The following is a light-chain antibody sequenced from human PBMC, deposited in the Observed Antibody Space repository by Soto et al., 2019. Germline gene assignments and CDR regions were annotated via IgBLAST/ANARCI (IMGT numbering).Light chain of an antibody. V-gene: IGKV3-20*01. J-gene: IGKJ1*01. CDR3: QQYGSSPRT. Sequence: EIVLTQSPATLSLSPGERATLSCMASQSVTSYLAWYQQKPGQAPRLLIYGASSRATGIPDRFSGSGSGTDCTLTISRLEPEDFAVYYCQQYGSSPRTFGQGTKVDIK. CDR1: QSVTSY. CDR2: GAS.